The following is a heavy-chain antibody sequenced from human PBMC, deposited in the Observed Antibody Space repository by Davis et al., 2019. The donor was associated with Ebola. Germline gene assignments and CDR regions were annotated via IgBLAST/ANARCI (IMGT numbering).Heavy chain of an antibody. V-gene: IGHV3-23*01. Sequence: GESLKISCAASGFTFSSYAMSWVHQAPGKGLEWVSAISGSGGSTYYADSVKGRFTISRDNSKNTLYLQMNSLRAEDTAVYYCARNHYDFWSGYYLDYYFDYWGQGTLVTVSS. CDR1: GFTFSSYA. J-gene: IGHJ4*02. CDR2: ISGSGGST. CDR3: ARNHYDFWSGYYLDYYFDY. D-gene: IGHD3-3*01.